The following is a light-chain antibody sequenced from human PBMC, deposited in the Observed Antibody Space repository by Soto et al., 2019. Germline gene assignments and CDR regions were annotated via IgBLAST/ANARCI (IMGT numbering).Light chain of an antibody. J-gene: IGLJ1*01. CDR3: AAWDDRLNGDV. Sequence: QSVLTQPPSASGTPGQRVTISCSGSSSNIGSNTVNWYQQLPGTAPKLLIYTNDQRPSGVPDRFSGSKSGTSASLAISGLQSEDEADYFCAAWDDRLNGDVFATGTKLTVL. V-gene: IGLV1-44*01. CDR2: TND. CDR1: SSNIGSNT.